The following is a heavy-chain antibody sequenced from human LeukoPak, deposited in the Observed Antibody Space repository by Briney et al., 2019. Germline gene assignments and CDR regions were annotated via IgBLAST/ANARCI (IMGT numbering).Heavy chain of an antibody. D-gene: IGHD2-21*01. CDR2: TSGSGGST. J-gene: IGHJ4*02. CDR3: AKGPPGLAYYFFDY. Sequence: GGSLRLSCAASGLTFSSYAMSWVRQAPGKGLEWVSGTSGSGGSTYYADSVKGRFTISRDNSKNTLYLQMNSLRAEDTAVYYCAKGPPGLAYYFFDYWGQGTLVTVSS. V-gene: IGHV3-23*01. CDR1: GLTFSSYA.